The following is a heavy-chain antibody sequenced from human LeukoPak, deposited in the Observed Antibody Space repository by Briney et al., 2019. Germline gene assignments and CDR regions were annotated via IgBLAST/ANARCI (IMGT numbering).Heavy chain of an antibody. D-gene: IGHD3-10*01. CDR1: GFTFSSYT. V-gene: IGHV3-30-3*01. J-gene: IGHJ4*02. CDR3: ARSYYYGSGSYYVGSYYFDY. Sequence: GGSLRLSCAASGFTFSSYTMHWVRQAPGKGLEWVAIISYDGTSKYYADSVKGRFTISRDNAKNSLYLQMNSLRAEDTAVYYCARSYYYGSGSYYVGSYYFDYWGQGTLVTVSS. CDR2: ISYDGTSK.